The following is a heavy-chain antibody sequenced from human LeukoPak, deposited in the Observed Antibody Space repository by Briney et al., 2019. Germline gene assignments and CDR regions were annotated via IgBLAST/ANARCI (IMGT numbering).Heavy chain of an antibody. D-gene: IGHD6-6*01. V-gene: IGHV4-4*09. CDR3: ARVRGSSAYYYYYMDV. Sequence: SETLSLTCTVSGGSISSYYWSWIRQPPGKGLECIGYIYISGSTNYNPSLKSRVTISVDTSNNQFSLKLSSVTAADTAVYYCARVRGSSAYYYYYMDVWGKGTTVTVSS. CDR2: IYISGST. J-gene: IGHJ6*03. CDR1: GGSISSYY.